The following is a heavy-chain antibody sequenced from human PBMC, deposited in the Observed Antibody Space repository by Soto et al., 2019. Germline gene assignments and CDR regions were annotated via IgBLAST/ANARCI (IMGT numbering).Heavy chain of an antibody. CDR1: GGTFSSYA. D-gene: IGHD6-19*01. V-gene: IGHV1-69*13. Sequence: GASVKVSCKASGGTFSSYAISWVRQAPGQGLEWMGGIIPIFGTANYAQKFQGRVTITADESTSTAYMELSSLRSEDTAVHYCARAGSGWLEEPYNWFDPWGEGSLVTVS. CDR2: IIPIFGTA. CDR3: ARAGSGWLEEPYNWFDP. J-gene: IGHJ5*02.